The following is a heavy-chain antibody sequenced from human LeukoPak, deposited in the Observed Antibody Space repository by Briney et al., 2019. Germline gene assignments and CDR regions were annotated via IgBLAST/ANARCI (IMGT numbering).Heavy chain of an antibody. CDR1: GGSISSSSYY. CDR3: ARGGGYYDSSGYSPRWFDP. D-gene: IGHD3-22*01. Sequence: PSETLSLTCTVSGGSISSSSYYWGWIRQPPGKGLEWIGSIYYSGSTYYNPSLKSRVTISVDTSKNQFSLKLSSVTAADTAVYYCARGGGYYDSSGYSPRWFDPWGQGTLVTVSS. V-gene: IGHV4-39*07. CDR2: IYYSGST. J-gene: IGHJ5*02.